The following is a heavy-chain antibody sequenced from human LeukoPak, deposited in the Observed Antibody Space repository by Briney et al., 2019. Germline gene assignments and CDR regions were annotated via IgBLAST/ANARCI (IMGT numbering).Heavy chain of an antibody. CDR2: INRDGSST. D-gene: IGHD6-13*01. Sequence: GGSLRLSCAVSGFTFSSYWMHWVRQAPGKGLVWVSRINRDGSSTSYADSVKGRFTISRDNAKNSLYLQMNSLRGEDTAVYYCARLGSIAAAGTPDYWGQGTLVTVSS. V-gene: IGHV3-74*01. J-gene: IGHJ4*02. CDR1: GFTFSSYW. CDR3: ARLGSIAAAGTPDY.